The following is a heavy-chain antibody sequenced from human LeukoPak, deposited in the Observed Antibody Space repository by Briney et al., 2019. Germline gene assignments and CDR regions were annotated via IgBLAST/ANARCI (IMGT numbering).Heavy chain of an antibody. Sequence: PGTSLRLSCAASGFTFSSYGMHWVRQAPGKGLEWVAVIRHDGSNKYYPDSVRGRFTISRDNSKNTLYLQMNSLRDEDTALYHCARGEEYCSGGSCYSVDYWGQGTLVTVSS. CDR1: GFTFSSYG. V-gene: IGHV3-33*01. CDR3: ARGEEYCSGGSCYSVDY. CDR2: IRHDGSNK. J-gene: IGHJ4*02. D-gene: IGHD2-15*01.